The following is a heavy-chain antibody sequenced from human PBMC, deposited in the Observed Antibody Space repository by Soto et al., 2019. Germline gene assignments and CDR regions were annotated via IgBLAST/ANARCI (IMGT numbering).Heavy chain of an antibody. CDR2: IYYSGST. CDR1: SGSISSYY. D-gene: IGHD5-12*01. Sequence: PSETRSLTWTVASGSISSYYWSWIRQPPGKGLEWIGYIYYSGSTNYNPALKSRVTISVDTSKNQCSLKLSSVTAADTAVYYCAREFSGTAYDEFDIWGQENMVTVSS. V-gene: IGHV4-59*01. J-gene: IGHJ3*02. CDR3: AREFSGTAYDEFDI.